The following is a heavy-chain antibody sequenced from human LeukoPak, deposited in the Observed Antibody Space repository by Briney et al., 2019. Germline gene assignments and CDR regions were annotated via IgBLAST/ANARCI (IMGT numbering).Heavy chain of an antibody. CDR1: GFTFSSFG. CDR2: LWYDGSNK. CDR3: AKPTNMLCYYGMDV. Sequence: GGSLTLSCAGSGFTFSSFGMHWVGQAPGKGLEWVAVLWYDGSNKYYAVSVKGRLTISRDNSKNTLYLQRNSLRAEDTAVYYCAKPTNMLCYYGMDVWGQGTTVTVSS. J-gene: IGHJ6*02. D-gene: IGHD2-8*01. V-gene: IGHV3-33*06.